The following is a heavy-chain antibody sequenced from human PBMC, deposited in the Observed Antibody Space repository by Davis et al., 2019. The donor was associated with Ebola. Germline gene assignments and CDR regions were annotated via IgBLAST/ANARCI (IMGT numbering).Heavy chain of an antibody. CDR2: ISGSGGST. J-gene: IGHJ4*02. CDR1: GFTFSNYA. Sequence: GESLKISCAASGFTFSNYAMSWVRQAPGKGLEWVSVISGSGGSTHYADSVKGRFTISRDNSKNTLYLQMNSLRPEDTAVYYCAKVYEAYCGGDCYSQFEYWGQGTLVTVSS. D-gene: IGHD2-21*02. V-gene: IGHV3-23*01. CDR3: AKVYEAYCGGDCYSQFEY.